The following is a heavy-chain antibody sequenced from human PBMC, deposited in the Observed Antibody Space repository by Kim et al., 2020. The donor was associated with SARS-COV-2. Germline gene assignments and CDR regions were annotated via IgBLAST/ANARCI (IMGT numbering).Heavy chain of an antibody. Sequence: SETLSLTCTVSGGSISSSSYYWGWIRQPPGKGLEWIGSIYYSGSTYYNPSLKSRVTISVDTSKNQFSLKLSSVTAADTAVYYCARGGKSSSWPYSPNSPNWFDPWGQGTLVTVSS. CDR2: IYYSGST. J-gene: IGHJ5*02. V-gene: IGHV4-39*01. CDR1: GGSISSSSYY. CDR3: ARGGKSSSWPYSPNSPNWFDP. D-gene: IGHD6-13*01.